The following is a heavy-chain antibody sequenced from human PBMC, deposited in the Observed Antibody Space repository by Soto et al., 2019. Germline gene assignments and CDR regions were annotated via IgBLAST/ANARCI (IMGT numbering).Heavy chain of an antibody. D-gene: IGHD5-18*01. Sequence: VESLKISCKGSVYSFTCYWIGWVLQLPGKGLEWMGIIYPGDSDTTYSPFFQGQVTISADKSISTAYLQWSSLKASDTAMYYCARLDGDTAMHSDYWGQGTLVTVSS. CDR1: VYSFTCYW. CDR3: ARLDGDTAMHSDY. CDR2: IYPGDSDT. V-gene: IGHV5-51*01. J-gene: IGHJ4*02.